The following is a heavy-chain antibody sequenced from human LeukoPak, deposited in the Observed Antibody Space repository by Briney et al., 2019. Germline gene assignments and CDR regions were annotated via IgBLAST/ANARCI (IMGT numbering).Heavy chain of an antibody. D-gene: IGHD1-26*01. CDR1: GFTFSSYA. CDR2: ISGSGGST. CDR3: AKPIGWELPYYFDY. J-gene: IGHJ4*02. V-gene: IGHV3-23*01. Sequence: QTGGSLRLSCAASGFTFSSYAMSWVRQAPGKGLEWVSAISGSGGSTYYADSVKGWFTISRDNSKNTLYLQMNSLRAEDTAVYYCAKPIGWELPYYFDYWGQGTLVTVSS.